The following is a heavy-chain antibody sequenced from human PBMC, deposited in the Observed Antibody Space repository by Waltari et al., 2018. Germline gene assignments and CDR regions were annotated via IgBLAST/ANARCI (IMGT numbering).Heavy chain of an antibody. Sequence: VQLVESGGGVVQPGRSLSPSCAASGFPFSSHGMPWSRPARGTGLEWVAVISYDGSNKYYADSVKGRFTISRDNSKNTLYLQMNSLRAEDTAVYYCARKGDYYGSGSYYNPAFDYWGQGTLVTVSS. J-gene: IGHJ4*02. D-gene: IGHD3-10*01. CDR3: ARKGDYYGSGSYYNPAFDY. CDR1: GFPFSSHG. CDR2: ISYDGSNK. V-gene: IGHV3-30*03.